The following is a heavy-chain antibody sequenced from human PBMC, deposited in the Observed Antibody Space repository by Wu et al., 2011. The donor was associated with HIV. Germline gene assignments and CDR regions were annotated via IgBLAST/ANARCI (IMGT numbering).Heavy chain of an antibody. V-gene: IGHV1-18*01. Sequence: QLVQSGTEVKKPGASVKVSCETSGYMFTSYGVSWVRQAPGQGLEWMGWISAYIRDMNFRQKFKGRVTMTRDTSISTAYMELSRLRSDDTAVYYCARERGYYGSGSYYDLGSWFDPWGQGTLVTVSS. J-gene: IGHJ5*02. D-gene: IGHD3-10*01. CDR2: ISAYIRDM. CDR1: GYMFTSYG. CDR3: ARERGYYGSGSYYDLGSWFDP.